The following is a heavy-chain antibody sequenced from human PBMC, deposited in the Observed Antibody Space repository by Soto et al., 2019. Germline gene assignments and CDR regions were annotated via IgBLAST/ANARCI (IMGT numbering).Heavy chain of an antibody. CDR1: GLTFSSYS. J-gene: IGHJ4*02. V-gene: IGHV3-48*02. D-gene: IGHD3-22*01. CDR2: ISSSSSTI. Sequence: GALRRSCAASGLTFSSYSMKWVRQAPGKGLEWVSYISSSSSTIYYADSVKGRFTISRDNAKNSLYLQMNSLRDEDTAVYYCARSYYDSSGYYPFDYWGQGTLVTVSS. CDR3: ARSYYDSSGYYPFDY.